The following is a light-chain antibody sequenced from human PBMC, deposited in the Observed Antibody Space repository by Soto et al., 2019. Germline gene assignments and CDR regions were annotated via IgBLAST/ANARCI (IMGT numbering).Light chain of an antibody. Sequence: ETLMRQSPDTLSVSPGESATLSCRASQDVSTNLAWFHHKPGQTPRLVLYGASKRATGIPARFSGSGSGRHFTLTISSLQSEDFGVYYCQHYNNWPPYSFGQGTKVDIK. CDR3: QHYNNWPPYS. V-gene: IGKV3-15*01. CDR1: QDVSTN. CDR2: GAS. J-gene: IGKJ2*03.